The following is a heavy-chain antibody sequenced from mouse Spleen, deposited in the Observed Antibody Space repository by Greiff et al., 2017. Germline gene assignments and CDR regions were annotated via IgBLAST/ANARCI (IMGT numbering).Heavy chain of an antibody. CDR2: ISYDGSN. D-gene: IGHD1-1*01. V-gene: IGHV3-6*02. Sequence: EVQLQQSGPGLVKPSQSLSLTCSVTGYSITSGYYWNWIRQFPGNKLEWMGYISYDGSNNYNPSLKNRISITRDTSKNQFFLKLNSVTTEDTATYYCAREELRSYAMDYWGQGTSVTVSS. J-gene: IGHJ4*01. CDR1: GYSITSGYY. CDR3: AREELRSYAMDY.